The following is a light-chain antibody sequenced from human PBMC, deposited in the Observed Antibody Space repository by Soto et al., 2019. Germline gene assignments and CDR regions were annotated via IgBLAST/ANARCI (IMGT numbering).Light chain of an antibody. J-gene: IGKJ5*01. V-gene: IGKV1-39*01. CDR3: QQGHSSPVT. Sequence: DIQMTQSPSSLSASVGDRVTISCRASQNIGNYLNWYQQSPGKAPKLLIYTASTLQSGVPSRFSGSQSGTDFTLSINSLPPEDFATYYCQQGHSSPVTFGQGTRLDI. CDR2: TAS. CDR1: QNIGNY.